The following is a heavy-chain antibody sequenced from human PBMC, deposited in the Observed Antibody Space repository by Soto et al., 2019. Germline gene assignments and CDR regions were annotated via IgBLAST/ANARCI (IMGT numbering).Heavy chain of an antibody. CDR3: ARDILSGGAYPDS. Sequence: SETLSLTCAVSGVSIHNSHSFWGWIRQPPGKGLEFIGSMYYSGGANYNPSLKSRVTISRDNAKNSLFLQMNSLRADDTAVYYCARDILSGGAYPDSWGQGTKVTVSS. J-gene: IGHJ5*01. CDR2: MYYSGGA. D-gene: IGHD3-10*01. CDR1: GVSIHNSHSF. V-gene: IGHV4-39*02.